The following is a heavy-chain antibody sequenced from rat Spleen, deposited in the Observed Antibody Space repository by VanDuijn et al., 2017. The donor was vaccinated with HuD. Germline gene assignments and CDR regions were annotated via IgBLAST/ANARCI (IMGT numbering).Heavy chain of an antibody. J-gene: IGHJ2*01. Sequence: EVQLVESGGGLVQPGRSLKLSCAASGFTFSNYGMSWVRQAPTKGLEWVATISTSGGSTYYRDSVKGRFTISRDNAKSTLYLQMNSLRSEDTATYYCTRDLMMVLITTPFDYWGQGVMVTVSS. V-gene: IGHV5-46*01. CDR2: ISTSGGST. D-gene: IGHD1-12*02. CDR3: TRDLMMVLITTPFDY. CDR1: GFTFSNYG.